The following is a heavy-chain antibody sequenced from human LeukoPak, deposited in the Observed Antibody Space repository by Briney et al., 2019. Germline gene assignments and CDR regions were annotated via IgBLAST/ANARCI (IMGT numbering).Heavy chain of an antibody. CDR2: INHSGST. D-gene: IGHD3-22*01. V-gene: IGHV4-34*01. CDR3: ARGRYYYDSSGYYYYFDY. Sequence: PSETLSLTCADYGGSFSGYYWSWIRQPPGKGLEWIGEINHSGSTNYNPSLKSRVTISVDTSKNQFSLKLSSVSAADTAVYYCARGRYYYDSSGYYYYFDYWGQGTLVTVSS. J-gene: IGHJ4*02. CDR1: GGSFSGYY.